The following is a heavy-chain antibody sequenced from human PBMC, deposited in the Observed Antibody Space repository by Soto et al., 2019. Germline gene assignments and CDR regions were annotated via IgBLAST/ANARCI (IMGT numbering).Heavy chain of an antibody. J-gene: IGHJ6*02. D-gene: IGHD2-2*02. CDR1: GFTFSNFS. V-gene: IGHV3-21*01. Sequence: GGSLRLSCVGSGFTFSNFSINWVRQAPGKGLEWVSSISSRSDIYYADPLKGRFTISRDNAKNSVSLQMNGLRAEDTAVYYCAREYTAWPLAYGLDVWGQGTTVTVSS. CDR3: AREYTAWPLAYGLDV. CDR2: ISSRSDI.